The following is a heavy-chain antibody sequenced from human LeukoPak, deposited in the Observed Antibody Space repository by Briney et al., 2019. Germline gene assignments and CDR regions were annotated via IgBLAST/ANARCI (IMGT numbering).Heavy chain of an antibody. Sequence: SETLSLTCDVSGGSCDDYYCSWIRQPPGKGLEWIGEIHPHGIFYYNSSLMSRVTISLDTSEKKFSLKVTSVTAADTAVYYCTRLLDNDSSGDPDTFDMWGQGTVVTVSS. CDR2: IHPHGIF. CDR1: GGSCDDYY. V-gene: IGHV4-34*01. D-gene: IGHD3-22*01. J-gene: IGHJ3*02. CDR3: TRLLDNDSSGDPDTFDM.